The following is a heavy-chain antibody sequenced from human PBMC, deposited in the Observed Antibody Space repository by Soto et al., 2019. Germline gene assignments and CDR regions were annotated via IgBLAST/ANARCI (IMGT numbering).Heavy chain of an antibody. J-gene: IGHJ4*02. V-gene: IGHV3-48*01. Sequence: GGSLRLSCAASGFTFSSYSMNWVRQAPGKGLEWVSYISSSSSTIYYADSVKGRFTISRDNAKNSLYLKMNSLRAEDTAVYYCARRHCSGGSCYPDYWGQGTLVTVSS. CDR3: ARRHCSGGSCYPDY. D-gene: IGHD2-15*01. CDR2: ISSSSSTI. CDR1: GFTFSSYS.